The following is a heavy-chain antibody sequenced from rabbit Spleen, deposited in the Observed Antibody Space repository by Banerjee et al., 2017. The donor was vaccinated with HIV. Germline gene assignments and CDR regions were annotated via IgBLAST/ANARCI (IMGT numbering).Heavy chain of an antibody. CDR1: GFSFSSNW. Sequence: LEESGGGLVKPGGTLTLTCTVSGFSFSSNWICWVRQAPGKGLEWIACIDTSDGDTDYATWAKGRFTISKTSSTTVTLQMTSLTAADTATYFCARVSETSGWGEDLWGPGTLVTVS. D-gene: IGHD4-1*01. CDR3: ARVSETSGWGEDL. V-gene: IGHV1S45*01. CDR2: IDTSDGDT. J-gene: IGHJ4*01.